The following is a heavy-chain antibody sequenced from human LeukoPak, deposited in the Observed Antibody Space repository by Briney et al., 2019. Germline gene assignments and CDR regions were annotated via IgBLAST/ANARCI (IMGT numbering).Heavy chain of an antibody. V-gene: IGHV3-23*01. CDR3: AKVSWANYFDY. J-gene: IGHJ4*02. CDR1: GFTFSSYA. CDR2: ISGSGGNT. D-gene: IGHD6-13*01. Sequence: GGSLRLSCAAYGFTFSSYAMSWVRQAPGKGLEWVSGISGSGGNTHYADSVRGRFTISRDNSKNTLYLQMNSLRAEDTAIYYCAKVSWANYFDYWGRGTLVTVSS.